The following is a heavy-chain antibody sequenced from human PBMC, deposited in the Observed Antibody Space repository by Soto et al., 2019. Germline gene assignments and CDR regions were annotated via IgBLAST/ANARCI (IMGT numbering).Heavy chain of an antibody. Sequence: SKTLSLTCTVSGGSISSYYWSWIRQPPGKGLEWIGYIYYSGSTNYNPSLKSRVTISVDTSKNQFSLKLSSVTAADTAVYYCARDRCTNGVCFGSRYMDVWGKGTTVTVSS. CDR1: GGSISSYY. CDR2: IYYSGST. V-gene: IGHV4-59*01. D-gene: IGHD2-8*01. J-gene: IGHJ6*03. CDR3: ARDRCTNGVCFGSRYMDV.